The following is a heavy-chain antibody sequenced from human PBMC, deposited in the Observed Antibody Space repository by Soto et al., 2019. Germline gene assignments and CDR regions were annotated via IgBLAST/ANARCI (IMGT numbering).Heavy chain of an antibody. CDR3: AKGVVTATMPYYYGMDV. CDR1: GFTFDDYT. CDR2: ISWDGGST. D-gene: IGHD2-21*02. J-gene: IGHJ6*02. Sequence: PGGSLRLSCAASGFTFDDYTMHWVRQAPGKGLEWVSLISWDGGSTYYADSVKGRFTISRDNSKNSLYLQMNSLRTEDTALYYCAKGVVTATMPYYYGMDVWGQGTTVTVSS. V-gene: IGHV3-43*01.